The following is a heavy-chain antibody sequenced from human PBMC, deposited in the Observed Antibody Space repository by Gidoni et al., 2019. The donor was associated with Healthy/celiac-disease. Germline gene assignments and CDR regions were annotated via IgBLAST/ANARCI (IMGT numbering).Heavy chain of an antibody. D-gene: IGHD3-3*01. J-gene: IGHJ6*03. CDR3: ARGGITIFGVVKIYYYYYMDV. Sequence: QVQLVASGGGVVQPGRSLRLSCAASGFTFIRSGMHWVRQALGKGLEWVAVIWYDGSNKYYADSVKGRFTISRDNSKNTLYLQMNSLRAEDTAVYYCARGGITIFGVVKIYYYYYMDVWGKGTTVTVSS. CDR1: GFTFIRSG. V-gene: IGHV3-33*01. CDR2: IWYDGSNK.